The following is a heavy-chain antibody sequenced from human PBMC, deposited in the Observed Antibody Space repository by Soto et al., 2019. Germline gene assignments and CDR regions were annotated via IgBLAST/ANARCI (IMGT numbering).Heavy chain of an antibody. CDR1: GDSVSSNSAA. J-gene: IGHJ6*02. CDR2: TYYRSKWYN. Sequence: SPTLSLTCAISGDSVSSNSAAWNWIRQSPSRGLEWLGRTYYRSKWYNDYAVSVKSRITINPDTSKNQFSLQLNSVTPEDTAVYYCARDLVGATTYNYYYYGMDVWGQGTTVTVSS. D-gene: IGHD1-26*01. V-gene: IGHV6-1*01. CDR3: ARDLVGATTYNYYYYGMDV.